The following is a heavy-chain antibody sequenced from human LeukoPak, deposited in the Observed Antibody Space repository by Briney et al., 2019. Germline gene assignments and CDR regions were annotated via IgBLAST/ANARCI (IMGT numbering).Heavy chain of an antibody. Sequence: GGSLRLSCAASGFTFSSYAMSWVRQAPGKGLEWVSAISGSGGSTYYADSVKGRFTISRDNSKNTLYLQMNSLRAEDTAVYYCAKDPLVVVVAAAFDYWGQGTLVTVSS. CDR1: GFTFSSYA. V-gene: IGHV3-23*01. CDR2: ISGSGGST. D-gene: IGHD2-15*01. CDR3: AKDPLVVVVAAAFDY. J-gene: IGHJ4*02.